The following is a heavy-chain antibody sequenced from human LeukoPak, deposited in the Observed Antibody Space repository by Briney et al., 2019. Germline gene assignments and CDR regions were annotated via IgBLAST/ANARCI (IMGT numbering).Heavy chain of an antibody. J-gene: IGHJ5*02. Sequence: SETLSLTCAVYGGSFSGYYWSWIRQPPGKGLEWIGEINHSGSTNYNPSLKSRVTISVDTSKNQFSLKLSSVTAADTAVYYCASLTYYYGSSGYYKYNWFDPWGQGTLVTVSS. CDR3: ASLTYYYGSSGYYKYNWFDP. D-gene: IGHD3-22*01. V-gene: IGHV4-34*01. CDR2: INHSGST. CDR1: GGSFSGYY.